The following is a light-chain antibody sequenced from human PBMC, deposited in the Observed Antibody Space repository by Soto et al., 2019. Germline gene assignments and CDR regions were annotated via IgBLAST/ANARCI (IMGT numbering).Light chain of an antibody. Sequence: ELVQSPSALSASVGDTVTITCRASQKSSPWLAWYQQKPGKAPKFLIYDAATLESGVPSRFSGSGFGTEFSLTISSLQPDDFGSYYCQHMRTFGQGTKVDIK. V-gene: IGKV1-5*01. CDR1: QKSSPW. J-gene: IGKJ1*01. CDR2: DAA. CDR3: QHMRT.